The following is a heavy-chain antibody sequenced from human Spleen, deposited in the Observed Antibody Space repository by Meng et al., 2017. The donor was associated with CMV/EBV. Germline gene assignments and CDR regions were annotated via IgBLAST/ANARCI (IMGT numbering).Heavy chain of an antibody. V-gene: IGHV4-34*01. CDR1: GGSFSGYY. Sequence: GSLRLSCAVYGGSFSGYYWSWIRQPPGKGLEWIGEINHSGSTNYNPSLKSRVTISVDTSKNQFSLKLSSVTAADTAVYYCASRHCSGGSCYVVDYWGQGTLVTVSS. CDR3: ASRHCSGGSCYVVDY. D-gene: IGHD2-15*01. J-gene: IGHJ4*02. CDR2: INHSGST.